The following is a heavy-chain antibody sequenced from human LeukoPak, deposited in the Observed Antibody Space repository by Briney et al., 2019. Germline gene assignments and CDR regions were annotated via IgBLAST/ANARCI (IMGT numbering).Heavy chain of an antibody. CDR3: AREDPVVPAAIDAFDI. Sequence: ASVKVSCKASGYTFTGYYMHWVRQAPGQGLEWMGWINPNSGGTNYAQKVQGRVTMTRDTSISTAYMELSRLRSDDTAVYYCAREDPVVPAAIDAFDIWGQGTMVTVSS. J-gene: IGHJ3*02. CDR2: INPNSGGT. D-gene: IGHD2-2*01. CDR1: GYTFTGYY. V-gene: IGHV1-2*02.